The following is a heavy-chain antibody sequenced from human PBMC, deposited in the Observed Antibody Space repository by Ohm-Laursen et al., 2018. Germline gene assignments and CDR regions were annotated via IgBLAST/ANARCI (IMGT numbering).Heavy chain of an antibody. V-gene: IGHV1-8*01. J-gene: IGHJ4*02. CDR3: ARSEMATIIYYFDY. Sequence: ASVKVSCKASGYTFTSYDINWVRQATGQGLEWMGWMNPNSGNTGYAQKFQGRVTMTRDTSISTAYMELSSLRSEDTAVYYCARSEMATIIYYFDYWGQGTLVTVSS. CDR2: MNPNSGNT. CDR1: GYTFTSYD. D-gene: IGHD5-24*01.